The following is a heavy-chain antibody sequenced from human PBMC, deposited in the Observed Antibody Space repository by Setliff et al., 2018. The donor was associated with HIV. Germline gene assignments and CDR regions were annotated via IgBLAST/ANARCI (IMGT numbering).Heavy chain of an antibody. Sequence: ASVKVSCKTSGFTFTAHKIHWVRQAPGQGLEWMGWTSANGGVTRYAQSFQGRVTMTGDPSITTAYLDLNGLKYDDTAIYFCARGYNSGCLDHWGQGTLVTVSS. CDR2: TSANGGVT. J-gene: IGHJ4*02. CDR1: GFTFTAHK. V-gene: IGHV1-2*02. CDR3: ARGYNSGCLDH. D-gene: IGHD6-19*01.